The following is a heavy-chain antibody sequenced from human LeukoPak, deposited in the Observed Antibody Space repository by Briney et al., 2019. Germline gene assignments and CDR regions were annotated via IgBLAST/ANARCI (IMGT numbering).Heavy chain of an antibody. CDR3: ARDQRRDGYNFWFDY. V-gene: IGHV1-69*05. D-gene: IGHD5-24*01. CDR1: GGSFSSYA. CDR2: IIPIFGTA. J-gene: IGHJ4*02. Sequence: SVKVSCKASGGSFSSYAISWVRQAPGQGLEGMRGIIPIFGTANYAQKFQGRVTITTDESTSTAYMELSSLRSEDTAVYYCARDQRRDGYNFWFDYWGQGTLVTVSS.